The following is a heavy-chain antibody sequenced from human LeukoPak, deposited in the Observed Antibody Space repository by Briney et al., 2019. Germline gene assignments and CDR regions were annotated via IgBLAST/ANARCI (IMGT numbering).Heavy chain of an antibody. CDR1: GFTVSSNY. CDR3: ARDHYYDSSGYYRFDY. J-gene: IGHJ4*02. Sequence: PGGSLRLSCAASGFTVSSNYMSWVRQAPGKGLEWVSVIYGGGSTYYADSVKGRFTISRDNSKNTLYLQMNSLRAEDTAVYYCARDHYYDSSGYYRFDYWGQGTVVTVSS. D-gene: IGHD3-22*01. CDR2: IYGGGST. V-gene: IGHV3-53*01.